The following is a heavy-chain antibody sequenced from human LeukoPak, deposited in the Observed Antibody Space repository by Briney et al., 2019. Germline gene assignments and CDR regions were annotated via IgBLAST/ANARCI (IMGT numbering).Heavy chain of an antibody. Sequence: GGTLRLYCAASGFTFSSYGMSWVRQAPGKGLEWVSAISGSGGSTYYADSVKGRFTISRDNSKNTLYLQMNSLRAEDTAVYFCAKSTRAVMAMMDVWGKGTTVTVSS. D-gene: IGHD3-16*01. J-gene: IGHJ6*04. CDR3: AKSTRAVMAMMDV. CDR1: GFTFSSYG. CDR2: ISGSGGST. V-gene: IGHV3-23*01.